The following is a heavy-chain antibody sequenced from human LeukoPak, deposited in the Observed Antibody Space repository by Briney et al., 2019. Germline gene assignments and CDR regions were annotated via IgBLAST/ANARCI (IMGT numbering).Heavy chain of an antibody. CDR2: IRSKAYGGTT. Sequence: GGSLRLSCTASGFSFGDFAMSWFRQAPGKGLEWVGYIRSKAYGGTTEYAASVKGRFTISRDDSKSIAYLQMNSLKTEDTAVYYCTASTGWYYFHYWGQGTLVTVSS. D-gene: IGHD6-19*01. J-gene: IGHJ4*02. V-gene: IGHV3-49*03. CDR1: GFSFGDFA. CDR3: TASTGWYYFHY.